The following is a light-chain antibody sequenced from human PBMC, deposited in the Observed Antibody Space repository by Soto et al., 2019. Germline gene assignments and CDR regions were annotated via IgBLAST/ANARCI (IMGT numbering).Light chain of an antibody. CDR2: SAS. J-gene: IGKJ5*01. V-gene: IGKV3-20*01. Sequence: EIVLTQSPGTLSLSPGERATLSCRASQSLSGGYLAWFQQKPGQTPRLLIYSASNTATGIPDRFIGSGSGTDLTLTISRLEPEDFVVYYCQQYGSLPITFGQGTRLEIK. CDR1: QSLSGGY. CDR3: QQYGSLPIT.